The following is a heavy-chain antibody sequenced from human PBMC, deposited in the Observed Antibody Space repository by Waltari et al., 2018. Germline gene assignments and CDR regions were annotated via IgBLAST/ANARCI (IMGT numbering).Heavy chain of an antibody. CDR1: GFTFDDYA. CDR3: AKGIAAAGDYFDY. D-gene: IGHD6-13*01. J-gene: IGHJ4*02. CDR2: ISWNSGSI. Sequence: EVQLVESGGGLVQPGRSLRLSCAASGFTFDDYAMHWVRQAPGKGPEWVSVISWNSGSIGYADSVKGRFTISRDNAKNSLYLQMNSLRAEDTALYYCAKGIAAAGDYFDYWGQGTLVTVSS. V-gene: IGHV3-9*01.